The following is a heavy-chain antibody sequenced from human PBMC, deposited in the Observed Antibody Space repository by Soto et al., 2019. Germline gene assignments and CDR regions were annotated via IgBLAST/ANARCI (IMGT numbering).Heavy chain of an antibody. CDR2: IRGDGGYT. Sequence: GGSLRLSFAASGFTFSSYWMHWERQAPGKGLVHVSRIRGDGGYTDHEESVKGRFTISRDNAKNTLYLQMNSLRVDDTAVYYCGRDHYGFNSINYWGQGSQVTVSS. CDR1: GFTFSSYW. V-gene: IGHV3-74*01. CDR3: GRDHYGFNSINY. D-gene: IGHD4-17*01. J-gene: IGHJ4*02.